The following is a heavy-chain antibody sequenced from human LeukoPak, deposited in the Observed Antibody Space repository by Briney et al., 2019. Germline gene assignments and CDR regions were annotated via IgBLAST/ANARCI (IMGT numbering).Heavy chain of an antibody. Sequence: SETLSLTCAVSGGSISSGDYYWSWIRQPPGKGLEWIGYIYYSGSTYYNPSLKSRVTISVDTSKNQFSLKLSSVTAADTAVYYCARGSMVRGLYWGQGTLVTVSS. CDR1: GGSISSGDYY. CDR3: ARGSMVRGLY. D-gene: IGHD3-10*01. J-gene: IGHJ4*02. CDR2: IYYSGST. V-gene: IGHV4-30-4*01.